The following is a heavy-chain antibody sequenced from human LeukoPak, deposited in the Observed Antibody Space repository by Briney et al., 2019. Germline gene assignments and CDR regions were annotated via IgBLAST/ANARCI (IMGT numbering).Heavy chain of an antibody. D-gene: IGHD4-17*01. J-gene: IGHJ4*02. CDR3: AKPLLDYGDYDY. CDR1: GFTFSSYA. Sequence: GASLRLSCAASGFTFSSYAMSWVRQAPGKGLEWVSAISGSGGSTYYADSVKGRFTISRDNSKNTLYLQMYSLRAEDTAVYYCAKPLLDYGDYDYWGQGTLVTVSS. CDR2: ISGSGGST. V-gene: IGHV3-23*01.